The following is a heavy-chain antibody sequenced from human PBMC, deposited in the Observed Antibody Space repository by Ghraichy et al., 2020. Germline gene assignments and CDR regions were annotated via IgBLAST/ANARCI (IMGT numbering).Heavy chain of an antibody. J-gene: IGHJ4*02. D-gene: IGHD5-18*01. CDR1: GGSISTYY. Sequence: SETLSLTCTVSGGSISTYYWSWIRQPPGKGLEWIGYIYYSGGTNYNPSFKSRATMSVDTSKNQFSLKLSSVTAAETAVYYCARVRSGYSYGWGAFDFWGQGILVTVSS. V-gene: IGHV4-59*01. CDR3: ARVRSGYSYGWGAFDF. CDR2: IYYSGGT.